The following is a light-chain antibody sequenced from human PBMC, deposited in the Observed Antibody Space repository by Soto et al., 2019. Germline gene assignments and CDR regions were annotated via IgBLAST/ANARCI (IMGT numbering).Light chain of an antibody. J-gene: IGLJ1*01. CDR2: DGN. CDR1: SSDVGAYIF. Sequence: QSALTQPPSASGSPGQSVTISCTGTSSDVGAYIFVYWYQQHPGKAPILMVYDGNRRPPGVRVRFFGSKSGNMAALSVSGLQDEDDADCDGGSFAVGTYVFGGGTKLTVL. V-gene: IGLV2-8*01. CDR3: GSFAVGTYV.